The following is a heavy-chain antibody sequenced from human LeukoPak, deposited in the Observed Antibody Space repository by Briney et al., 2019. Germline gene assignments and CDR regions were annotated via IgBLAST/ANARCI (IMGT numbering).Heavy chain of an antibody. Sequence: PSETLSFTCGVSSYSIRSGGDYWAWIRQPPGKGLEWIGSMHQGGSTYYNPSLKRRLSISVDTSKNQFSLKLSFVAAADTALYYCARQTAVAAPFDKWGQGTLVTISS. CDR1: SYSIRSGGDY. CDR2: MHQGGST. V-gene: IGHV4-38-2*01. J-gene: IGHJ4*02. D-gene: IGHD6-19*01. CDR3: ARQTAVAAPFDK.